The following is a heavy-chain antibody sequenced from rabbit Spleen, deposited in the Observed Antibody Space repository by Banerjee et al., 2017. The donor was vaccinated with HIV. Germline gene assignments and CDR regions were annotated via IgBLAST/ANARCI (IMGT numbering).Heavy chain of an antibody. CDR1: GVSFSSNA. CDR3: ARDLAGVIGWNFGL. J-gene: IGHJ6*01. V-gene: IGHV1S40*01. CDR2: IGTSTGNT. D-gene: IGHD4-1*01. Sequence: QSLEESGGDLVKPGASLTLTCTASGVSFSSNAMCWVRQAPGKGLEWIACIGTSTGNTYYASWAKGRFTISKTSSTTVTLQVTRLTAADTATYFCARDLAGVIGWNFGLWGQGTLVTVS.